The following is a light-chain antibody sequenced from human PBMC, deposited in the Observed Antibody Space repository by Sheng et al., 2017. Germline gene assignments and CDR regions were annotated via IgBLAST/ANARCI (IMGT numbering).Light chain of an antibody. CDR1: QSISRY. Sequence: DIQMTQSPSSLSASVGDRIAITCRASQSISRYINWYQQKPGKAPKLLIYAASSLQSGVPSRFSGSGSGTDFTLTISSLQPEDFATYHCQQSYSTFWTFGQGTKVEIK. J-gene: IGKJ1*01. V-gene: IGKV1-39*01. CDR2: AAS. CDR3: QQSYSTFWT.